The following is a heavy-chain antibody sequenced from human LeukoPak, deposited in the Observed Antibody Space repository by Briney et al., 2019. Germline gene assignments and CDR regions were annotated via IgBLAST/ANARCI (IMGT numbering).Heavy chain of an antibody. J-gene: IGHJ4*02. D-gene: IGHD1-7*01. CDR3: ARGLLNWNYGQFDY. V-gene: IGHV4-34*01. CDR1: GGSFSGYY. CDR2: INHSGST. Sequence: SETLSVTCAVYGGSFSGYYWSWIRQPPGNGLEWIGEINHSGSTNYNPSLKSRVTISVDTSKNQFSLKLSSVTAADTAVYYCARGLLNWNYGQFDYWGQGTLVTVSS.